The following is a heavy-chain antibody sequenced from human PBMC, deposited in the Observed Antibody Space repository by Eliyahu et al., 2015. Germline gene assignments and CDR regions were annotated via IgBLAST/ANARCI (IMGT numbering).Heavy chain of an antibody. V-gene: IGHV4-59*11. CDR3: AKYTATGWDALDV. Sequence: QVQLQESGPGQMRPSETLSLTCTVSGVSIGSPYWSWIRQPPGKGLEWIGSVYYSGITNYSPSLKSRVSISVSTFRNQFSLRLTSVTAADTAVYYCAKYTATGWDALDVWGQGATVTVS. CDR1: GVSIGSPY. J-gene: IGHJ6*02. CDR2: VYYSGIT. D-gene: IGHD2-15*01.